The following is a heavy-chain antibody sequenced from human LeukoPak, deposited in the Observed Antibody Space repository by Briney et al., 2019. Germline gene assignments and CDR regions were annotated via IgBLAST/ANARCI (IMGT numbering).Heavy chain of an antibody. D-gene: IGHD4-11*01. J-gene: IGHJ4*02. CDR2: ISSSSSYI. Sequence: GGSLRLSCAASGFTFSSYSMNWVRQAPGKGLEWVSSISSSSSYIYYADSVKGRFTISRDNAKNSLYLQMNSLRAEDTAVYYCARDWGATVTPNFDYWSQGTLVTVSS. V-gene: IGHV3-21*01. CDR3: ARDWGATVTPNFDY. CDR1: GFTFSSYS.